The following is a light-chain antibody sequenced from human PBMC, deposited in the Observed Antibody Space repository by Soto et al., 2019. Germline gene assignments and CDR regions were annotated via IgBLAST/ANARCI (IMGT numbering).Light chain of an antibody. J-gene: IGKJ5*01. V-gene: IGKV3-11*01. Sequence: ETILTQSPATLSLPPGERATLSCRASLSVDIYLAWYQQKPGQVPKLLIYDAFNRATGIPARFSGSGSGTDFTLTISSLEPEDSAIYYCQQRKYWPPITFGQGTRLEIK. CDR2: DAF. CDR3: QQRKYWPPIT. CDR1: LSVDIY.